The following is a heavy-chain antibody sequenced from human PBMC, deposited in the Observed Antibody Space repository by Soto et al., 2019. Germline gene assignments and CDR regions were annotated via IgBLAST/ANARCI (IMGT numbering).Heavy chain of an antibody. J-gene: IGHJ4*02. CDR3: XXXXXXXXXFDY. CDR2: ISAYNGNT. CDR1: GYTXXXXX. V-gene: IGHV1-18*01. Sequence: QVQLVQSGAEVKKPGASVKVSCKASGYTXXXXXXXXXXXXXXXXLEWMGWISAYNGNTNYAQKLQGRVTMTTDTXXXXXXXXXXXXXXXXXXXXXXXXXXXXXXXFDYWGQGTLVTVSS.